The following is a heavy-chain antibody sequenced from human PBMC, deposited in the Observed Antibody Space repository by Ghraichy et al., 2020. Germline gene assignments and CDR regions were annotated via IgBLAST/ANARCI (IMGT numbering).Heavy chain of an antibody. CDR1: GFTFSSYA. J-gene: IGHJ4*02. Sequence: GESLNISCAASGFTFSSYAMSWVRQAPGKGLEWVSAISGSGAGTYYADSVKGRFTISRDNSKNTLYLQMNSLRAEDTAVYYCAKTLFPGLSRRPYYFDYWGQGTLVTVSS. D-gene: IGHD2-21*01. CDR3: AKTLFPGLSRRPYYFDY. CDR2: ISGSGAGT. V-gene: IGHV3-23*01.